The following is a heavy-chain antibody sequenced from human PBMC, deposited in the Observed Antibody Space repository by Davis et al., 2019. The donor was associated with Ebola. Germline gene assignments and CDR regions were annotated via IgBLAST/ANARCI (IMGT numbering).Heavy chain of an antibody. Sequence: MPSETLSLTCSVSGDSIRFFYWSWIRQPPGKGLEWIGYIYDSGITNYNPSLKSRLTMSVDTSKNHFSLRLSSVTAADTAVYYCARGSGYSYDEYYFDYWGQGAPVTV. CDR3: ARGSGYSYDEYYFDY. V-gene: IGHV4-59*12. D-gene: IGHD5-12*01. CDR1: GDSIRFFY. CDR2: IYDSGIT. J-gene: IGHJ4*02.